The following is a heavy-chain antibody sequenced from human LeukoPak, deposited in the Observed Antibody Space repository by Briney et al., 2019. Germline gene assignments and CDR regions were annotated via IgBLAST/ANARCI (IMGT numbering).Heavy chain of an antibody. CDR2: IIPIFGTA. V-gene: IGHV1-69*05. CDR1: GGTFSSYA. Sequence: GASVKVSCKAPGGTFSSYAISWVRQAPGQGLEWMGGIIPIFGTANYAQKFQGRVTITTDESTSTAYMELSSLRSEGTAAYYCARGRPTWKNGFDPGGRGTLATVS. CDR3: ARGRPTWKNGFDP. D-gene: IGHD1/OR15-1a*01. J-gene: IGHJ5*02.